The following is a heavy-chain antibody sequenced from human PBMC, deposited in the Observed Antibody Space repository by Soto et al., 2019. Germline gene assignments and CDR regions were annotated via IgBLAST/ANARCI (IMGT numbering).Heavy chain of an antibody. Sequence: QVQLVQSGAEVKKPGASVKVSCKASGYTFTSYGISWVRQAPGQGLEWMGWISAYNGNTNYAQKLQGRVTMTTDTSTRTAYRELRRLRSDDTAVYYCARNKDRSYDRSGGDYWGQGTLVTVSS. CDR1: GYTFTSYG. D-gene: IGHD3-22*01. J-gene: IGHJ4*02. V-gene: IGHV1-18*01. CDR3: ARNKDRSYDRSGGDY. CDR2: ISAYNGNT.